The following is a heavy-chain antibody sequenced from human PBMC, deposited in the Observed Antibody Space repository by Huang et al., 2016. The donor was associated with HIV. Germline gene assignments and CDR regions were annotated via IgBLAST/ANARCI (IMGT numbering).Heavy chain of an antibody. Sequence: QVQLVQSGAEVKKPGASVKVSCKASGYSFTTYARHGGRQAPCHRLEWMGRINPGNGKTNYSQKFQGRVTITRDTSASTVYMEVSSLTFEDTAVYYCAREFVIFGAPLWPAYWGQGTLISVSS. D-gene: IGHD2-21*01. CDR2: INPGNGKT. CDR3: AREFVIFGAPLWPAY. V-gene: IGHV1-3*01. J-gene: IGHJ4*02. CDR1: GYSFTTYA.